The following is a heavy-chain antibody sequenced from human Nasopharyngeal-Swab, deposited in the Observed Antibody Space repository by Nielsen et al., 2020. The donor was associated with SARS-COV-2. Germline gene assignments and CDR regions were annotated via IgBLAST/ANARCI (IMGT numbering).Heavy chain of an antibody. J-gene: IGHJ3*01. V-gene: IGHV7-4-1*02. Sequence: ASVKVSCKASGYSFNKYIINWVRQAPGQGLEGVGWIDGTTGNPTYAQAFTGRFVFSLDTSVTTAFLQINSLKADDTGMYFCAGGIGYCTGGRCPDEGCDVWGQGTLVTVSS. D-gene: IGHD2-15*01. CDR2: IDGTTGNP. CDR1: GYSFNKYI. CDR3: AGGIGYCTGGRCPDEGCDV.